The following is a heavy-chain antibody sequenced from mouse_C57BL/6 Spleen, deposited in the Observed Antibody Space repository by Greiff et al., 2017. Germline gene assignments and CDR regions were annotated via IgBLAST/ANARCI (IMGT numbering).Heavy chain of an antibody. CDR2: IHPNSGST. Sequence: QVQLQQPGAELVKPGASVKLSCKASGYTFTSYWMHWVKQRPGQGLEWIGMIHPNSGSTNYNEKFKSKATLTVDKSSSTAYMQLSSLTSEDSAVYYCARSGNYVGYAMDYWGQGTSVTVSS. D-gene: IGHD2-1*01. V-gene: IGHV1-64*01. J-gene: IGHJ4*01. CDR3: ARSGNYVGYAMDY. CDR1: GYTFTSYW.